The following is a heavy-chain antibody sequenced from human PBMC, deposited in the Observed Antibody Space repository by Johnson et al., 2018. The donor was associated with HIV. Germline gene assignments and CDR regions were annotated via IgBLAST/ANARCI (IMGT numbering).Heavy chain of an antibody. Sequence: VQLVESGGVVVQPGGSLRLSCAASGFTFDDYAMHWVRQAPGKGLEWVSLISWDGGNTYYADSVKGRFTISRDNSKKSLYLQMNSLRAEATALYDCAKDVGTAAGTLQGAFDIWGQGTMVTVSS. J-gene: IGHJ3*02. CDR2: ISWDGGNT. CDR1: GFTFDDYA. D-gene: IGHD6-13*01. V-gene: IGHV3-43D*03. CDR3: AKDVGTAAGTLQGAFDI.